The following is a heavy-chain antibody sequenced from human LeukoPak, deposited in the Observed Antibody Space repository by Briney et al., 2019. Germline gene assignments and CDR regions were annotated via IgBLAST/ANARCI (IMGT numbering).Heavy chain of an antibody. CDR3: AKSRRFCEDY. J-gene: IGHJ4*02. Sequence: PGGVLRLSCIASGFTFDHYLMSWVRQAPGKGLEWVAAVSGGGGSTYYADSVKGRFTVSRDNSKNTLYLQMNSLRVEDTAVYYCAKSRRFCEDYFGQGTLVSVSS. D-gene: IGHD1-14*01. CDR2: VSGGGGST. CDR1: GFTFDHYL. V-gene: IGHV3-23*01.